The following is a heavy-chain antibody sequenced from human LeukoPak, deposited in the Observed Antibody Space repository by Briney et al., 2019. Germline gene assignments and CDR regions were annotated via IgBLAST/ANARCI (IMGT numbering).Heavy chain of an antibody. Sequence: WASVKVSCKASGYIFTDYGITWVRQAPGQGLEWMGWISAYNGNTNYAQKFQGRFTMTTDTSTTTAYMELRSLRFDDTAVYYCARDRAYGYSTVWDFDYWGQGTLVTVSS. CDR3: ARDRAYGYSTVWDFDY. CDR2: ISAYNGNT. CDR1: GYIFTDYG. D-gene: IGHD6-19*01. J-gene: IGHJ4*02. V-gene: IGHV1-18*01.